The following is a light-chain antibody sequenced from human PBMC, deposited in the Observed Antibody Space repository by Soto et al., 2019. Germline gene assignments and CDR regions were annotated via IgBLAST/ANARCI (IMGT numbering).Light chain of an antibody. J-gene: IGLJ2*01. CDR3: SSYTSSSTLWI. Sequence: QSALTQPASVSGSPGQSITISCTGTSSDVGGYNYVSWYQQHPGKAPKLMIYEVTNRPSGVSNRFSGSKSGNMASLTISGLQAADEADYYCSSYTSSSTLWIFGGGTKVTVL. CDR2: EVT. V-gene: IGLV2-14*03. CDR1: SSDVGGYNY.